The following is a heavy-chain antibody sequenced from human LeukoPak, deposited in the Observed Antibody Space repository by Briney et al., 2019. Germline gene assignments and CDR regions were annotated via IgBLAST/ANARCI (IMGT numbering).Heavy chain of an antibody. CDR2: INSDGSFT. Sequence: GGSLRLSCAASGFTFTNYAMRWFRQAPGKGLVWVSRINSDGSFTSYADSVKGRFTIFRDNAKNTLYLQMNSLRAEDTAIYYCARVQVLGTYDWFDPWGQGTLVAVSS. V-gene: IGHV3-74*01. D-gene: IGHD4/OR15-4a*01. CDR3: ARVQVLGTYDWFDP. J-gene: IGHJ5*02. CDR1: GFTFTNYA.